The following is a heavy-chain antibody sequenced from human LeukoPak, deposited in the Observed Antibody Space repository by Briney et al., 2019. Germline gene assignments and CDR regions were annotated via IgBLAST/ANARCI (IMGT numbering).Heavy chain of an antibody. CDR3: ARVVVVDKTYYYYYYMDV. CDR1: GGSISSGSYY. CDR2: IYTSGST. Sequence: SETLSLTCTVSGGSISSGSYYWSWIRQPAGKGLEWIGRIYTSGSTNYNPSLKSRVTISVDTSKNQFSLKLSSVTAADTAVYYCARVVVVDKTYYYYYYMDVWGKGTTVTVSS. V-gene: IGHV4-61*02. J-gene: IGHJ6*03. D-gene: IGHD2-21*01.